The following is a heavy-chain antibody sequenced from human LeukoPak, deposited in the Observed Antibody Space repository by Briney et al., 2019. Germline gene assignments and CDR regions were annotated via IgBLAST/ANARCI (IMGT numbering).Heavy chain of an antibody. CDR1: GGSLSSGGYY. Sequence: SETLSLTCTVSGGSLSSGGYYWRWLRQHPGTGLEWIGYIYYSGSTYYNPSLKSRVTISVDTSKNQFSLKLSSVTAADTAVYYCARVGYDSSGYYYVPHFDYWGQGTLVTVSS. D-gene: IGHD3-22*01. J-gene: IGHJ4*02. V-gene: IGHV4-31*03. CDR3: ARVGYDSSGYYYVPHFDY. CDR2: IYYSGST.